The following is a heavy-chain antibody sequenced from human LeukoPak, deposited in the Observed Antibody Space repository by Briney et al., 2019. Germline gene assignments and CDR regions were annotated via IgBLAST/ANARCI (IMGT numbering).Heavy chain of an antibody. D-gene: IGHD6-13*01. CDR2: IYTSGST. V-gene: IGHV4-4*09. CDR1: GGSISSYY. Sequence: SETLSLTCTVSGGSISSYYWSWIRQPPGKGLEWIGYIYTSGSTNYNPSLKSRVTISVDTSKNQFSLKLSSVTAADTAVYYCARYQSREGSKRFDYWGQGTLVTVSS. J-gene: IGHJ4*02. CDR3: ARYQSREGSKRFDY.